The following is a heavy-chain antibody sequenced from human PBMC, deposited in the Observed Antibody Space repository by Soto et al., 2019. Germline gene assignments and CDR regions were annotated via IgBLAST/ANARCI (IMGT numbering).Heavy chain of an antibody. CDR3: TQDGGSRDWLTVN. CDR2: ITGGGDNT. CDR1: GFTFTSYA. Sequence: EVQLLESGGDLVQPGGSLRLSCAASGFTFTSYAMSWIRQAPGKGLEWVSAITGGGDNTYYADSVKRRFTISRDNSKNSLYLQMNSLRAEDTAFYYCTQDGGSRDWLTVNWGQGTLVTVSS. D-gene: IGHD3-9*01. V-gene: IGHV3-23*01. J-gene: IGHJ4*02.